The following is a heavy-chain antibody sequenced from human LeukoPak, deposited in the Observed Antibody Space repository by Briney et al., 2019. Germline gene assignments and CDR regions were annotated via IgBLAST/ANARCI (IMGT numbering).Heavy chain of an antibody. D-gene: IGHD5-18*01. J-gene: IGHJ4*02. V-gene: IGHV4-59*01. CDR2: IYYSGST. CDR3: ARDKVGAGYSYDI. Sequence: SETLSLTCTVSGGSISSYYWSWIRQPPGKGLEWIGYIYYSGSTNYNPSLKSRVTISVDTSKNQFSLKLSSVAAADTAVYYCARDKVGAGYSYDIWGQGTLVTVSS. CDR1: GGSISSYY.